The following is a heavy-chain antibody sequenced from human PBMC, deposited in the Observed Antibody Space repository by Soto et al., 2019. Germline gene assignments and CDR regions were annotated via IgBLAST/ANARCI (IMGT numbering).Heavy chain of an antibody. V-gene: IGHV3-30*03. CDR3: ARDRSGYGSYDY. CDR2: ISYDRTNK. Sequence: QVQLVESGGGVVQPGTSLRLSCAASGFTFSSYGMHWVRQAPGKGLEWVALISYDRTNKYYADSVKGRFTISRDNSKNPLYLQMNSLRPEDTALYYCARDRSGYGSYDYWGQGTLVTVSS. D-gene: IGHD5-12*01. J-gene: IGHJ4*02. CDR1: GFTFSSYG.